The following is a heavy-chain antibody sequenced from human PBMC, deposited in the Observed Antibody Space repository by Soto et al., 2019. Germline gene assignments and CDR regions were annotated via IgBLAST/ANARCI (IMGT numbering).Heavy chain of an antibody. J-gene: IGHJ2*01. D-gene: IGHD6-13*01. CDR3: ARDGSQAAADYWYFDL. V-gene: IGHV4-31*03. CDR2: IYYSGST. CDR1: GGSISSGGYY. Sequence: SETLSLTCTVSGGSISSGGYYWSWIRQHPGKGLEWIGYIYYSGSTYYNPSLKSRVTISVDTSKNQFSLKLSSVTAADTAVYYCARDGSQAAADYWYFDLWGRGTLVTVSS.